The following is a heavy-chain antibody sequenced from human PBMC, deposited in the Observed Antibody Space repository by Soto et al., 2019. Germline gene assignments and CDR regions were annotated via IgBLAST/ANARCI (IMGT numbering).Heavy chain of an antibody. D-gene: IGHD3-3*01. CDR2: INPKSGGT. V-gene: IGHV1-2*04. Sequence: ASVKVSCKASGYSFTDYHIHWVRQAPGQGLEWLGRINPKSGGTNYAQKFQGWVTMTRDTSISTAYMELSRLRSDDTAVYYCARDMAYSGYDFWSGYLWKPVNYGMDVWGQGXTVTVYS. CDR1: GYSFTDYH. J-gene: IGHJ6*02. CDR3: ARDMAYSGYDFWSGYLWKPVNYGMDV.